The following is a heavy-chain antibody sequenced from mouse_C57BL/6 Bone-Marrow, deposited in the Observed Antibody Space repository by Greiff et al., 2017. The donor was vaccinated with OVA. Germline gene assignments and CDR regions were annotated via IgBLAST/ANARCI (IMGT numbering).Heavy chain of an antibody. J-gene: IGHJ1*03. CDR3: ARGGSSYGYFDV. D-gene: IGHD1-1*01. CDR1: GFTFSDYY. CDR2: ISNGGGST. Sequence: EVMLVESGGGLVQPGGSLKLSCAAFGFTFSDYYMYWVRQTPEKRLEWVAYISNGGGSTYYPDTVKGRFTISRDNAKNTLYLQMSRLKSEDTAMYYCARGGSSYGYFDVWGTGTTVTVSS. V-gene: IGHV5-12*01.